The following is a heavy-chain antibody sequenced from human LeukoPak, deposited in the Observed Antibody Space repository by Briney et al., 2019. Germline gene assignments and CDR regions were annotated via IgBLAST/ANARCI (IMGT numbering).Heavy chain of an antibody. CDR2: INLSGGTT. J-gene: IGHJ5*02. V-gene: IGHV1-46*01. D-gene: IGHD1-1*01. Sequence: ASVKVSCKASGYTFTSYYMHWVRQAPGQGLEWMGIINLSGGTTYYAQRFQGRVTMTNDMSTSTVYMELSSLRSEDTAVYYCARDFGYNWKANWFDPWGQGTLVTVS. CDR3: ARDFGYNWKANWFDP. CDR1: GYTFTSYY.